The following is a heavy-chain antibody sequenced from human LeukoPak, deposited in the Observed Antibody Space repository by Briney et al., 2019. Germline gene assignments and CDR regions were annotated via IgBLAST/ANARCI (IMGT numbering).Heavy chain of an antibody. Sequence: SETLSLTCTVSGGSISSHYWSWIRQPPGKGLEWIGYIYYSGSTNYNLSLKSRVTISVDTSKNQFSLKLSSVTAADTAVYYCARVGMATSGALVYWGQGTLVTVSS. CDR3: ARVGMATSGALVY. V-gene: IGHV4-59*11. CDR1: GGSISSHY. D-gene: IGHD5-24*01. J-gene: IGHJ4*02. CDR2: IYYSGST.